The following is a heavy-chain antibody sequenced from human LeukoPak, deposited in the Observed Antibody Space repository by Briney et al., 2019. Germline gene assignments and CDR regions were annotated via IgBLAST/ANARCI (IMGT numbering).Heavy chain of an antibody. D-gene: IGHD6-13*01. V-gene: IGHV3-23*01. Sequence: GGSLRLSCAAPGLTFSSYAMTWVRQATGKGLEWVLAISGSGVNTYYADSVKGSFTISRDNSKNTVYLQMNSLRAEDTAVFYCARSRYSNSWLFDYWGQGTLVTVSS. CDR3: ARSRYSNSWLFDY. J-gene: IGHJ4*02. CDR2: ISGSGVNT. CDR1: GLTFSSYA.